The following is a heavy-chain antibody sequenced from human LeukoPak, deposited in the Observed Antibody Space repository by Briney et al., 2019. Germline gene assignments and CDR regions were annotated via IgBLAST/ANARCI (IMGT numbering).Heavy chain of an antibody. CDR2: ISGYNGNT. D-gene: IGHD2-21*02. CDR3: ARDQLMEAYCGGDCYSVDAFNI. J-gene: IGHJ3*02. V-gene: IGHV1-18*01. CDR1: GYTFINYG. Sequence: GASVKVSCKASGYTFINYGISWVRQAPGQGLEWMGWISGYNGNTNYAQKLQGRVTMTTDTSTSTAYMELRSLRSDDTAVYYCARDQLMEAYCGGDCYSVDAFNIWGQGTKVTVSS.